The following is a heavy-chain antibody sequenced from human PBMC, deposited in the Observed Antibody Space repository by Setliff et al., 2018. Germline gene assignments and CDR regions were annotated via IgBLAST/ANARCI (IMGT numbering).Heavy chain of an antibody. CDR3: ARRYFDSGSYFYFDY. Sequence: NPSETLSLTCTVSGASTNSGDYYWSWIRQRPGKALEYIGYVDFSGKTDYNPSLKSRLTMSFDTSKNQFSLRLRSVSAADTAVYFCARRYFDSGSYFYFDYWGQGTLVTVSS. CDR1: GASTNSGDYY. D-gene: IGHD3-10*01. V-gene: IGHV4-30-4*08. J-gene: IGHJ4*02. CDR2: VDFSGKT.